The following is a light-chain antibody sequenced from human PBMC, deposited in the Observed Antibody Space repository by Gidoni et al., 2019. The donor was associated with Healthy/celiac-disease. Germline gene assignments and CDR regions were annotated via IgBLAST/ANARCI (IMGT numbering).Light chain of an antibody. CDR2: DAS. V-gene: IGKV1-33*01. CDR3: QQYDNPRSIT. CDR1: QDISNY. Sequence: DIQMTQSPSSLSASVGDRVTITCQASQDISNYLNLYQQKPGKAPKLLIYDASNLETGVPSRFSGSGSGTDFTFTISSLQPEDIATYYCQQYDNPRSITFGQGTRLEIK. J-gene: IGKJ5*01.